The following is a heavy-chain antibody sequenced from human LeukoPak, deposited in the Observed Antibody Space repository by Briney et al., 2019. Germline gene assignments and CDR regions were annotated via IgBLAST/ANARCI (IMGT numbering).Heavy chain of an antibody. Sequence: PGGSLRLSCAASGFTFDDYAMHWVRQAPGKGLEWVSDISWNSGSIGYADSVKGQFTISRDNAKNSLYLQMNSLRAEDTALYYSAKSGPERDYYGSGSYYGIDYWGQGTLVTVSS. CDR2: ISWNSGSI. V-gene: IGHV3-9*01. J-gene: IGHJ4*02. CDR1: GFTFDDYA. CDR3: AKSGPERDYYGSGSYYGIDY. D-gene: IGHD3-10*01.